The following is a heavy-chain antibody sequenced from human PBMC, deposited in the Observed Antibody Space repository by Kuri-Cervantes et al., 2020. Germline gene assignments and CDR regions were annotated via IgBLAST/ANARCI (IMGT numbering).Heavy chain of an antibody. D-gene: IGHD3-10*01. CDR1: GGTFSSYA. V-gene: IGHV1-69*13. Sequence: SVKVSCKASGGTFSSYAISWVRQAPGQGLEWMGGIIPIFGTANYAQKFQGRVTIIADESTSTAYMELSSLRSEDTAVYYCARSLDGSGSYYSADAFDIWGQGTMVTVSS. CDR3: ARSLDGSGSYYSADAFDI. J-gene: IGHJ3*02. CDR2: IIPIFGTA.